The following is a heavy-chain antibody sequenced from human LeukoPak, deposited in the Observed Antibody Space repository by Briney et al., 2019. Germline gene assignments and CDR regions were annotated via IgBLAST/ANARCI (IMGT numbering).Heavy chain of an antibody. D-gene: IGHD3-22*01. CDR3: VRGRYYYDTSGYVVWLDP. CDR2: IHTSGSA. CDR1: GGSITSGGYY. J-gene: IGHJ5*02. V-gene: IGHV4-61*02. Sequence: SQTLSLTGNVSGGSITSGGYYWTWIRQAAGKGLEWLGRIHTSGSANYMPSLKSRVAISLDTSKNQFSLKLSSVTAADTAVYYCVRGRYYYDTSGYVVWLDPWGQGTLVTVSS.